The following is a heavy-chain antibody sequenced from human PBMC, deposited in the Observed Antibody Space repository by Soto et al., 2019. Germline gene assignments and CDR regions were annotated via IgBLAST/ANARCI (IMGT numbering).Heavy chain of an antibody. CDR2: IYPGDSDT. V-gene: IGHV5-51*01. CDR1: GYSFTIYC. CDR3: ASSYCSGGSCYSNWFDP. D-gene: IGHD2-15*01. J-gene: IGHJ5*02. Sequence: GESLKISCKGSGYSFTIYCIGWVRQMPGKGLEWMGIIYPGDSDTRYSPSFQGQVTISADKSISTAYLQWSNLKASDTAMYYCASSYCSGGSCYSNWFDPWGQGTLVTVSS.